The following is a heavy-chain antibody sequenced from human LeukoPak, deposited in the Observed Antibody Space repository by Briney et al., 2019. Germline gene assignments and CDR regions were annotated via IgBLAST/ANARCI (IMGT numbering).Heavy chain of an antibody. D-gene: IGHD3-9*01. Sequence: GGSLRLSCAASGFTFSSYGMNWVRQAPGKGLEWVSYISSSGSTIYYADSVKGRFTISRDNAKNSLYLQMNSLRAEDTAVYYCARVNGGVRYFDWLDYWGQGTLVTVSS. CDR2: ISSSGSTI. CDR1: GFTFSSYG. V-gene: IGHV3-48*04. CDR3: ARVNGGVRYFDWLDY. J-gene: IGHJ4*02.